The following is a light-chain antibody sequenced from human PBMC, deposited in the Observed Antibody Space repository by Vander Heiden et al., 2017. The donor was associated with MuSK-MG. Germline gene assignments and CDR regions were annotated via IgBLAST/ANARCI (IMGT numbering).Light chain of an antibody. CDR3: HQYAGSPET. J-gene: IGKJ1*01. Sequence: EIVLTQPPGTLSFSPGERATLSCRARQSVVNDYLAWYKQKPGQAPRLLISGASSRATVIPDRFSGSGSGTDFTLTISRLEPEDSAVYYCHQYAGSPETFGQGTKVEVQ. CDR2: GAS. CDR1: QSVVNDY. V-gene: IGKV3-20*01.